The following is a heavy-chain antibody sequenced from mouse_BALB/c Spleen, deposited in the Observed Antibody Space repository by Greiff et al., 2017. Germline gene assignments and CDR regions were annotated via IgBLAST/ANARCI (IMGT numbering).Heavy chain of an antibody. D-gene: IGHD2-10*02. CDR3: AEEYGNYGAY. CDR1: GYTFTDYN. V-gene: IGHV1S29*02. J-gene: IGHJ3*01. Sequence: VQLQQSGPELVKPGASVKISCKASGYTFTDYNMHWVKQSHGKSLEWIGYIYPYNGGTGYNQKFKSKATLTVDNSSSTAYMELRSLTSEDSAVYYCAEEYGNYGAYWGQGTLVTVSA. CDR2: IYPYNGGT.